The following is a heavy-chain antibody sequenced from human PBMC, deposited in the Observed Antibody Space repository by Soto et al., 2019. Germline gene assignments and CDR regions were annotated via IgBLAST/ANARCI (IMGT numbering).Heavy chain of an antibody. J-gene: IGHJ6*02. D-gene: IGHD1-26*01. CDR1: GGTFSSYA. CDR3: ARPEEGATPYYYYGMDV. Sequence: GASVKVSCKASGGTFSSYAISWVRQAPGQGLEWMGGIIPIFGTANYAQKFQGRVTITADESTSTAYMELSSLRSEDTAVYYCARPEEGATPYYYYGMDVWGQGTTVTVSS. CDR2: IIPIFGTA. V-gene: IGHV1-69*13.